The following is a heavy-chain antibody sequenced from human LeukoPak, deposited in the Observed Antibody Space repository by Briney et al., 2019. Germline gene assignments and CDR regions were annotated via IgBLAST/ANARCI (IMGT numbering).Heavy chain of an antibody. CDR1: GYTFTGYY. CDR3: ARVPNYYDSSGYLTPFDP. D-gene: IGHD3-22*01. V-gene: IGHV1-2*06. CDR2: INPNSGGT. Sequence: ASVKVSCKASGYTFTGYYMHWVRQAPGQGLEWMGRINPNSGGTNYAQKFQGRVTMTRDTSISTPYMELSRLRSDDTAVYYCARVPNYYDSSGYLTPFDPWGQGTLVTVSS. J-gene: IGHJ5*02.